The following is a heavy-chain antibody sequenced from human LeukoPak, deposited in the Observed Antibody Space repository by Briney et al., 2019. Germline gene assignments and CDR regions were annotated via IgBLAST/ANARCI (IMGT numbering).Heavy chain of an antibody. CDR3: AGGGAYGDRDFDY. V-gene: IGHV3-53*04. D-gene: IGHD4-17*01. CDR2: IYSGGST. Sequence: PGGSLRLSCAASGFTFSSYAMGWVRQAPGKGLEWVSVIYSGGSTYYADSVKGRFTISRHNSKNTLYLQMNSLRAEDTAVYYCAGGGAYGDRDFDYWGQGTLVTVSS. J-gene: IGHJ4*02. CDR1: GFTFSSYA.